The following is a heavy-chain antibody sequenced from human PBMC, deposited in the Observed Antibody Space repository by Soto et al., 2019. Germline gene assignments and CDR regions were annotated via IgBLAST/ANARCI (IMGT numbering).Heavy chain of an antibody. J-gene: IGHJ5*01. CDR2: VYWYYDK. D-gene: IGHD3-10*01. V-gene: IGHV2-5*01. Sequence: QITLKESGPTLVKPTQTLTLTCSFSGFSLSSNGVGVGWIRQPPGNALEFRALVYWYYDKHYSPSLKGRLTITQDTSKTRLVLTMTDLDPVDTATYYCEHNFRGSGSYTGDRFDSWGQRILVLVSS. CDR1: GFSLSSNGVG. CDR3: EHNFRGSGSYTGDRFDS.